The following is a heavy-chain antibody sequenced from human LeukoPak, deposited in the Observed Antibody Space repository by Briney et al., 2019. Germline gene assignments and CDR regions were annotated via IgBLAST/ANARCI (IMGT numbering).Heavy chain of an antibody. D-gene: IGHD2-2*01. CDR1: GYTFTSYG. V-gene: IGHV1-18*01. Sequence: ASVKVSCKASGYTFTSYGISWVRQAPGQGLEWMGWISAYNGNTNYAQKLQGRVTMTTDTSTSTAYMELRSLRSDDTAVYYCARQEVVPAASRDHYYYYYGMDVWGQGTTVTVSS. CDR3: ARQEVVPAASRDHYYYYYGMDV. J-gene: IGHJ6*02. CDR2: ISAYNGNT.